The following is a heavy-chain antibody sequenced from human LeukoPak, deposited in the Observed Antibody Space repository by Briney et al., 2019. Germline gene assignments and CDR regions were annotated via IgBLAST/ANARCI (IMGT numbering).Heavy chain of an antibody. CDR3: ARQTKPYYYYYGMNV. Sequence: GESLKISCKGSGYSFTSYWIGWVRQMPGKGLEWMGIIYPGDSDTRCGPSFQGQVTISADKSISTAYLQWSSLKASDTAMYYCARQTKPYYYYYGMNVWGKGTTVTVSS. CDR2: IYPGDSDT. CDR1: GYSFTSYW. J-gene: IGHJ6*04. V-gene: IGHV5-51*01. D-gene: IGHD1-14*01.